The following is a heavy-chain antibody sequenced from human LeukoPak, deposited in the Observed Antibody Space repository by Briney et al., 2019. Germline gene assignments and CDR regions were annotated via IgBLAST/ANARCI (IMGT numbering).Heavy chain of an antibody. Sequence: GGSLRLSCAASGFTFSSFAMSWVRQAPGKGLEWVSAIGGGGVDTYYAGSVKGRFTISRDNSKNTLYLQMNSLRAEDTAVYYCAKRGESCSSTNCLKYYFDYWGQGTLGHRLL. CDR2: IGGGGVDT. CDR1: GFTFSSFA. V-gene: IGHV3-23*01. D-gene: IGHD2-2*01. J-gene: IGHJ4*02. CDR3: AKRGESCSSTNCLKYYFDY.